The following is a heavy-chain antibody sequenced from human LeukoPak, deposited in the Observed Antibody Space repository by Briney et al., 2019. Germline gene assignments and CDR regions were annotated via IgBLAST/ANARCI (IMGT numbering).Heavy chain of an antibody. CDR1: GGPISSYY. CDR3: ARRGGSGRAFDI. V-gene: IGHV4-59*04. CDR2: ISYSGST. Sequence: SETLSLTCTVSGGPISSYYWGWIRQPPGKGLEWIGDISYSGSTYYSPSLKSRVTTPVDTSKNQFSLKLNSVTATDTAVYYCARRGGSGRAFDIWGQGTMVTVSS. J-gene: IGHJ3*02. D-gene: IGHD1-26*01.